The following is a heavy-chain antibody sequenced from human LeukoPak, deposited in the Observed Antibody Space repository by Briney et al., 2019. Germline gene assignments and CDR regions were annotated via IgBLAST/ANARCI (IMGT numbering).Heavy chain of an antibody. D-gene: IGHD1-26*01. CDR1: GGSISSGDYY. V-gene: IGHV4-30-4*08. J-gene: IGHJ3*02. CDR2: IYYSGST. CDR3: ARSSGSYYSNAFDI. Sequence: SETLSLTCTVSGGSISSGDYYWSWIRQPPGKGLEWIGYIYYSGSTYYNPSLKSRVTISVDTSKNQFSLKLSSVTAADTAVYYCARSSGSYYSNAFDIWGQGTMVTVSS.